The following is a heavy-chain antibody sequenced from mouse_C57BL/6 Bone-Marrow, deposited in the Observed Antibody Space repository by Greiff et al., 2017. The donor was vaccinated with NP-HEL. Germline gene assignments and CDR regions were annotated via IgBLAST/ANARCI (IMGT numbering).Heavy chain of an antibody. J-gene: IGHJ1*03. D-gene: IGHD2-4*01. CDR3: ARRVGIDYDYDWYFDV. CDR2: IYPGSGST. V-gene: IGHV1-55*01. Sequence: QVHVKQSGAELVKPGASVKMSCKASGYTFTSYWITWVKQRPGQGLEWIGDIYPGSGSTNYNEKFKSKATLTVDTSSSTAYMQLSSLTSEDSAVYYCARRVGIDYDYDWYFDVWGTGTTVTVSS. CDR1: GYTFTSYW.